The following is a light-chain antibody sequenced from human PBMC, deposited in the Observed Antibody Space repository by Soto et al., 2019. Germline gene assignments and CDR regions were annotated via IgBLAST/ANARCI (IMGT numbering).Light chain of an antibody. J-gene: IGKJ3*01. Sequence: EIVLTQSPGTLSLSPGERATHSCRASQSISSSYLAWYQQKPGQAPRLLIYGTVSRASGIPDRFSGSGSGTDFTLTISRLEPEDFAVYYCQQYGSSPLFSFGPGTKVDIK. V-gene: IGKV3-20*01. CDR3: QQYGSSPLFS. CDR1: QSISSSY. CDR2: GTV.